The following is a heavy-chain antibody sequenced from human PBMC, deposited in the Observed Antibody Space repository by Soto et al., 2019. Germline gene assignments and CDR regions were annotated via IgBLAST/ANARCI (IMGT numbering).Heavy chain of an antibody. CDR1: GFTFDDYA. D-gene: IGHD2-8*01. V-gene: IGHV3-9*01. J-gene: IGHJ4*02. CDR3: ARELYRIAY. Sequence: GGSLRLSCAASGFTFDDYAMHWVRQAPGKGLEWVSGINWNSVTFDYADSVKGRFTISRDNSKNTLYLQMNSLRAEDTAVYYCARELYRIAYWGQGTLVTVSS. CDR2: INWNSVTF.